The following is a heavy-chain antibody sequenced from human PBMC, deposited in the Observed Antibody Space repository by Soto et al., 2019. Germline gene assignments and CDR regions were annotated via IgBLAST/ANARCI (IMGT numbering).Heavy chain of an antibody. Sequence: PGASLKISCKGSGYSFTSFWIGWVRQMPGKGLEWMGIIYPGDSDTRYSPSFQGQVTISADKPSRTAYLQWSSQTTSYTAMSYCTSTESGYSYVFAEVWGKGPTVTV. V-gene: IGHV5-51*01. CDR1: GYSFTSFW. J-gene: IGHJ6*03. CDR3: TSTESGYSYVFAEV. CDR2: IYPGDSDT. D-gene: IGHD5-18*01.